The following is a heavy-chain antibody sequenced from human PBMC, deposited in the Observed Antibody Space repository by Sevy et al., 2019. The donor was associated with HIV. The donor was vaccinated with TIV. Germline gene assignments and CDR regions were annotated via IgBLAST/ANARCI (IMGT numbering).Heavy chain of an antibody. CDR2: ISYDGSNK. J-gene: IGHJ4*02. V-gene: IGHV3-30-3*01. Sequence: EGSLRLSCAASGFTFSSYAMHWVRQAPGKGLEWVAVISYDGSNKYYADSVKGRFTISRDNSKNTLYLQMNSLRAEDTAVYYCARDGGGRGFDYWGQGTLVTVSS. CDR1: GFTFSSYA. CDR3: ARDGGGRGFDY. D-gene: IGHD3-16*01.